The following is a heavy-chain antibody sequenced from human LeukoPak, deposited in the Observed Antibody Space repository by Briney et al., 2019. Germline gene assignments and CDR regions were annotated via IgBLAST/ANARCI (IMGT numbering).Heavy chain of an antibody. V-gene: IGHV3-21*01. CDR3: ARAVYGFDAFDI. CDR2: ISSSSSYI. CDR1: GFTFSSYS. D-gene: IGHD4-17*01. Sequence: PGGSLRLSCAASGFTFSSYSMNWVRQAPGKGLEWVSSISSSSSYIYYADSVKGRFTISRGNAKNSLYLQMNSLRAEDTAVYYCARAVYGFDAFDIWGQGTMVTVSS. J-gene: IGHJ3*02.